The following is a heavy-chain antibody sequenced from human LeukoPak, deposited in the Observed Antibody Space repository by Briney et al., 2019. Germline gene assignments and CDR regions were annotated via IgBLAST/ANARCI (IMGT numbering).Heavy chain of an antibody. J-gene: IGHJ4*02. V-gene: IGHV4-39*07. D-gene: IGHD5-18*01. Sequence: PSETLSLTCTVSGGSISSSSYYWGWIRQPPGKGLEWIGSIYYSGSTYYNPSLKRRVTISVDTSENQFSLNLSSVTAADTAVYYCARDVGTLDTAMVSFEYWGQGTLVTVSS. CDR1: GGSISSSSYY. CDR3: ARDVGTLDTAMVSFEY. CDR2: IYYSGST.